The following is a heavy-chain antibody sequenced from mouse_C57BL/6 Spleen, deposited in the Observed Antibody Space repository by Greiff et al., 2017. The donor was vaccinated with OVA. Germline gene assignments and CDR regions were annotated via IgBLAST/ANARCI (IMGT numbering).Heavy chain of an antibody. CDR2: IDPETGGT. Sequence: QVQLKESGAELVRPGASVTLSCKASGYTFTDYEMHWVKQTPVHGLEWIGAIDPETGGTAYNQKFKGKAILTADKSSSTAYMELRSLTSEDSAVYYCTGGSSYGFAYWGQGTLVTVSA. J-gene: IGHJ3*01. D-gene: IGHD1-1*01. CDR3: TGGSSYGFAY. V-gene: IGHV1-15*01. CDR1: GYTFTDYE.